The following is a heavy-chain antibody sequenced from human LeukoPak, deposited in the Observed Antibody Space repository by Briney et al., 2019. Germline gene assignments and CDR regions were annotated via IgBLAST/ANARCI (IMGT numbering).Heavy chain of an antibody. CDR3: ARRRGYVSGSFYYFGK. CDR1: GYTFTSYA. D-gene: IGHD3-10*01. V-gene: IGHV1-3*01. Sequence: ASVKVSCKASGYTFTSYAMHWVRQAPGQRLEWMGWINAGNGNTKYSQKFQGRVTITRDTSASTAYMELSSLRSEDTAVYYCARRRGYVSGSFYYFGKWGQGPLVTVSS. J-gene: IGHJ4*02. CDR2: INAGNGNT.